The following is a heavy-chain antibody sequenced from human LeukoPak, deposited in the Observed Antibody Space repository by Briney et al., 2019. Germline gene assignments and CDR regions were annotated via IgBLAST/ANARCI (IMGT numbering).Heavy chain of an antibody. CDR1: GFTFSSYG. CDR3: AKDMVRGTIDY. V-gene: IGHV3-30*18. D-gene: IGHD3-10*01. CDR2: ISYDGSNK. Sequence: GGSLRLSCAASGFTFSSYGMHWVRQAPGKGLEWVAVISYDGSNKYYADSVKGRFTISRDNSKNTLYLQMNSLRAEDTAVYYCAKDMVRGTIDYWGQGALVTVSS. J-gene: IGHJ4*02.